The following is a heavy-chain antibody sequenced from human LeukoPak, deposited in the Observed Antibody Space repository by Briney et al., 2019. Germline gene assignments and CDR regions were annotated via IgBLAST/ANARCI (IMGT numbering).Heavy chain of an antibody. CDR3: ARYGVTIVRGGKYYFDN. D-gene: IGHD3-10*01. J-gene: IGHJ4*02. CDR1: GGSFSGYY. Sequence: PSETLSLTCAVYGGSFSGYYWSWIRQPPGKGLEWIGEINHSGSTNYNPSLKSRVTISVDTSKNQFSLKLTSVTAADTAVYYCARYGVTIVRGGKYYFDNWGQGTLVTVSS. V-gene: IGHV4-34*01. CDR2: INHSGST.